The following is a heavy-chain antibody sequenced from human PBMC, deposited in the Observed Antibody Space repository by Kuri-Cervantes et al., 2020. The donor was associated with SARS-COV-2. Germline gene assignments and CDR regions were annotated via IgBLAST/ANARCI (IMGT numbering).Heavy chain of an antibody. D-gene: IGHD6-6*01. CDR3: AADPTREQLSWGGFFYYGMDV. CDR1: GFTFGDYA. CDR2: IRSKAYGGTT. V-gene: IGHV3-49*03. Sequence: GESLKISCTASGFTFGDYAMSWFRQAPGKGLEWVGFIRSKAYGGTTEYAASVKGRFTISRDDSKSIAYLQMNSLKTEDTAVYYCAADPTREQLSWGGFFYYGMDVWGQGTTVTVSS. J-gene: IGHJ6*02.